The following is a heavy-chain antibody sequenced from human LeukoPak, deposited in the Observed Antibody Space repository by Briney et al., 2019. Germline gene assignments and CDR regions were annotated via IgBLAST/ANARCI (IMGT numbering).Heavy chain of an antibody. J-gene: IGHJ5*02. D-gene: IGHD6-19*01. CDR2: IYHSGST. Sequence: SGTLSLTCAVSGGSISSSNWWSWVRQPPGKGLEWIGEIYHSGSTNYNPSLKSRVTISVDKSKNQFSLKLSSVTAADTAVYYCARDAGYRSGWKKNWFDPWGQGTLVTVSS. CDR1: GGSISSSNW. V-gene: IGHV4-4*02. CDR3: ARDAGYRSGWKKNWFDP.